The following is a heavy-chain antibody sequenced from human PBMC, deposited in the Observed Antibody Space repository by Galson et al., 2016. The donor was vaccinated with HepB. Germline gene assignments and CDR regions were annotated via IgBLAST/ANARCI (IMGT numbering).Heavy chain of an antibody. Sequence: ETLSLTCSVSGGSITTYYWSWIRQPPGKGLEWIGNIYYRGSTNYNPSLKSRVTISLDTSKNHFSLKLNSVTAADTAVYYCAGGGQNFDYWGQGALVTVSS. CDR3: AGGGQNFDY. CDR2: IYYRGST. V-gene: IGHV4-59*01. J-gene: IGHJ4*02. D-gene: IGHD3-16*01. CDR1: GGSITTYY.